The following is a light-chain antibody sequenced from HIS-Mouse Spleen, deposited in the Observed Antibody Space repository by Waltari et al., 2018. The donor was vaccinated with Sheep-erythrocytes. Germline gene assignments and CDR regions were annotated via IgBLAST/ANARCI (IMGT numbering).Light chain of an antibody. J-gene: IGLJ3*02. V-gene: IGLV2-23*01. Sequence: QSALTQPASVSGSPGQSNTISCTGTSSDVGRYNLFSWYQQHPGKAPKLMIYEGSKRPSGVSNRFSGSKSGNTASLTISELQAEDEADYYCCSYAGSSTWVFGGGTKLTVL. CDR1: SSDVGRYNL. CDR3: CSYAGSSTWV. CDR2: EGS.